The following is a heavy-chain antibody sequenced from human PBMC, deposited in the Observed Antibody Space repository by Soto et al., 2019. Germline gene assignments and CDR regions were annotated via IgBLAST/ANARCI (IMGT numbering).Heavy chain of an antibody. D-gene: IGHD2-15*01. J-gene: IGHJ3*02. CDR1: GGSISSYY. CDR3: ASLVVVADDFRAFDI. Sequence: SETLSLTYTVSGGSISSYYWSWIRQPPGKGLEWIGYIYYSGSTNYNPSLKSRVTISVDTSKNQFSLKLSSVTAADTAVYYCASLVVVADDFRAFDIWGQGTMVTVSS. CDR2: IYYSGST. V-gene: IGHV4-59*08.